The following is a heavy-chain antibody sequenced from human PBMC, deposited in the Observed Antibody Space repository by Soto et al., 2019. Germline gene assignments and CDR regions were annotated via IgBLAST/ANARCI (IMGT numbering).Heavy chain of an antibody. CDR3: ARSLHRQWPDAFDI. Sequence: PGGSLRLSCAASGFTFSSYSMNWVRQAPGKGLEWVSSISSSSSYIYYADSVKGRFTISRDNAKNSLYLQMNSLRAEDTAVYYCARSLHRQWPDAFDIWGQGTMVTVSS. J-gene: IGHJ3*02. D-gene: IGHD6-19*01. CDR2: ISSSSSYI. CDR1: GFTFSSYS. V-gene: IGHV3-21*01.